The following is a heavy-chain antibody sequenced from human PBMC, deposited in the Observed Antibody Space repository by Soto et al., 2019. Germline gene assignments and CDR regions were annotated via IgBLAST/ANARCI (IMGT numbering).Heavy chain of an antibody. CDR3: AXGPSKAGTIKKVSSGYYYWNYYYGMDV. CDR2: INHSAST. Sequence: PSETLSLTCAVYGGSFSGYCWSWIRQPPGKGLEWIGEINHSASTNYNPSLTSRVTISVDTSKNQFSLKLSSVTAADTAVYYCAXGPSKAGTIKKVSSGYYYWNYYYGMDVWGQGTKVTVSS. D-gene: IGHD3-22*01. V-gene: IGHV4-34*01. J-gene: IGHJ6*02. CDR1: GGSFSGYC.